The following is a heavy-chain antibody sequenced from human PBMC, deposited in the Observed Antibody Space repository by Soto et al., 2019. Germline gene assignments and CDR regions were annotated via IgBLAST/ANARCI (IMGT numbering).Heavy chain of an antibody. Sequence: SVKVSCKASGGIFSSYAISWVRQAPGQGLEWMGGIIPIFGTANYAQKFQGRVTITADKSTSTAYMELSSLRSEDTAVYYCARPSYASSGYYRKTPPVHWGAGTMVTVYS. D-gene: IGHD3-22*01. CDR3: ARPSYASSGYYRKTPPVH. CDR2: IIPIFGTA. V-gene: IGHV1-69*06. J-gene: IGHJ4*02. CDR1: GGIFSSYA.